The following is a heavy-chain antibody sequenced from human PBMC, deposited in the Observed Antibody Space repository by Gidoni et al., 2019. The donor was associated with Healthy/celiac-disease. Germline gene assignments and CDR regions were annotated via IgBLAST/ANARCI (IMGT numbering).Heavy chain of an antibody. D-gene: IGHD6-13*01. Sequence: EVQLVESGGGLVKPGGSLSLPCAASGFTFSSYSMNWVRQAPGKGLEWVSSISSSSSYIYYADSVKGRFTISRDNAKNSLYLQMNSLRAEDTAVYYCARFKAAASFDYWGQGTLVTVSS. J-gene: IGHJ4*02. CDR1: GFTFSSYS. V-gene: IGHV3-21*01. CDR3: ARFKAAASFDY. CDR2: ISSSSSYI.